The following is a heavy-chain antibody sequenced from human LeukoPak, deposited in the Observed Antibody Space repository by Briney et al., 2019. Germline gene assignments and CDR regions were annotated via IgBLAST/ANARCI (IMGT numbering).Heavy chain of an antibody. J-gene: IGHJ4*02. V-gene: IGHV3-23*01. CDR3: AKDHESDGYPCLDH. D-gene: IGHD3-22*01. Sequence: GGSLRLSCAASGFTFSRLAMTWVRQAPGKGLEWVSTISASGPYYADAVRGRFTISRDNSRNTLSLQMDSLRAEDTAVYYCAKDHESDGYPCLDHWGLGTLVTVSS. CDR1: GFTFSRLA. CDR2: ISASGP.